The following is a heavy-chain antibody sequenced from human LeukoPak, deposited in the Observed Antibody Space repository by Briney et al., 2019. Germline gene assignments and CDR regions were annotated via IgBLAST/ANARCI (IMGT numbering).Heavy chain of an antibody. CDR1: GFTFSSYS. J-gene: IGHJ6*02. D-gene: IGHD3-3*01. V-gene: IGHV3-21*01. CDR2: ISSSSSYI. Sequence: GGSLRLSCAASGFTFSSYSMNWVRQAPGKGLEWVSSISSSSSYIYYADSVKGRFTISRDNAKNSLYLQMNSLRAEDTAVYYCAGPYYDFWSSRGMDVWGQGTTVTVSS. CDR3: AGPYYDFWSSRGMDV.